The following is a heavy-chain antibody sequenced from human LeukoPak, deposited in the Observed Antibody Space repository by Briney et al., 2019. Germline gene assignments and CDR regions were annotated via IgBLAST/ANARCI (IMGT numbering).Heavy chain of an antibody. J-gene: IGHJ4*02. V-gene: IGHV1-2*02. Sequence: ASVKVSCKASGYTFTGYYMHWVRQAPGQGLEWMGWINTNSGGTNYAQKFQGRVTMTRDTSISTASMELSRLRSDAKAVAYFARGHPRGGSSFDYWGQGTLVTVSS. CDR3: ARGHPRGGSSFDY. CDR1: GYTFTGYY. D-gene: IGHD3-16*01. CDR2: INTNSGGT.